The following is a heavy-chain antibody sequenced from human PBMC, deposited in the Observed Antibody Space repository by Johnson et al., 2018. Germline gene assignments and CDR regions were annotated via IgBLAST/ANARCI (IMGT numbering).Heavy chain of an antibody. Sequence: VQLVESGGGLVKPGGSLRLSCAASGFAFSSYVLHWVRRAPGKGPEWVSAIGTGGDTYYADSVMGRFTISRDNSKNFLYLQMDSLRTEDTALYYCTKPDGRYTYGPGGSWGQGTLVTVSS. CDR1: GFAFSSYV. D-gene: IGHD5-18*01. V-gene: IGHV3-47*02. CDR3: TKPDGRYTYGPGGS. CDR2: IGTGGDT. J-gene: IGHJ5*02.